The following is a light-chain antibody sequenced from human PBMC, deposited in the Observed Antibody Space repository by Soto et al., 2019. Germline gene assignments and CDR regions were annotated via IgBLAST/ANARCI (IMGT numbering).Light chain of an antibody. CDR1: QSVGRN. Sequence: IVLTQSPGTLSLSPGERATLSCRASQSVGRNVAWYQQKPGQAPRLIIYDASVRATGIPARFSGSGSGTDFTLTISSLEPEDFAVYYCQEGTYWPAFGGGTKVDIK. J-gene: IGKJ4*01. CDR2: DAS. CDR3: QEGTYWPA. V-gene: IGKV3-11*01.